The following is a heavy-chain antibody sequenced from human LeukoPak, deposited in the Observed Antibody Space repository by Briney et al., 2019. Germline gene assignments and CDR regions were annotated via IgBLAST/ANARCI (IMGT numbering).Heavy chain of an antibody. V-gene: IGHV4-39*01. CDR3: ATTDYVWGSYRR. D-gene: IGHD3-16*02. CDR2: IYYSGST. J-gene: IGHJ4*02. Sequence: SETLSLTCTVSGGSSSSSSYYWCWIRQPPGKGLEWIGSIYYSGSTYYNPSLKSRVTISVDTSKNQFSLKLSSVTAADTAVYYCATTDYVWGSYRRWGQGTLVTVSS. CDR1: GGSSSSSSYY.